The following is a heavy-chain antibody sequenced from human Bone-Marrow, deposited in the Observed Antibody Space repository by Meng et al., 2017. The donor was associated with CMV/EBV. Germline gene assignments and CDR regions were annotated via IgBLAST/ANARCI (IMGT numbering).Heavy chain of an antibody. CDR1: GYTFTSYG. D-gene: IGHD3-10*01. V-gene: IGHV1-18*01. J-gene: IGHJ5*02. CDR2: ISAYNGNT. CDR3: ARGLRENYGSGTFGWFDP. Sequence: ASVKVSCKASGYTFTSYGISWVRQAPGQGLEWMGWISAYNGNTNYAQKLQGRVTMTTDTSTSTAYMELRSLRSDDTAVYYCARGLRENYGSGTFGWFDPWGQGTLVTVSS.